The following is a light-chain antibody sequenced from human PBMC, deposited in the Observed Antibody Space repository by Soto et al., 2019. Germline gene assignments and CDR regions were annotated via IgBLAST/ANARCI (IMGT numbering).Light chain of an antibody. V-gene: IGKV1-9*01. CDR2: GAS. CDR3: QQLFIFPRT. Sequence: IQLTQSPSSLSSSVGDRVTITCRASQGIINYLAWYQQKPGQAPKLLIYGASTLQSGVPSRFGGSGSGTDFTLTVSRLQPEDFATYYCQQLFIFPRTVGTGNKVDIK. J-gene: IGKJ3*01. CDR1: QGIINY.